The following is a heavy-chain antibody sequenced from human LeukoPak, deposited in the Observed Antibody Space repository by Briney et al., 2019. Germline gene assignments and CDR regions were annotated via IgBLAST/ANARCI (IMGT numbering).Heavy chain of an antibody. CDR2: IIPIFGIA. J-gene: IGHJ4*02. D-gene: IGHD3-22*01. V-gene: IGHV1-69*04. Sequence: SVKVSCKASGGTFSSYAISWVRQAPGQGLEWMGRIIPIFGIANYAQTFQGRVTITADKSTSTAYMELSSLRSEDTAVYYCGASSYYYDSSGFIDYWGQGTLVTVSS. CDR3: GASSYYYDSSGFIDY. CDR1: GGTFSSYA.